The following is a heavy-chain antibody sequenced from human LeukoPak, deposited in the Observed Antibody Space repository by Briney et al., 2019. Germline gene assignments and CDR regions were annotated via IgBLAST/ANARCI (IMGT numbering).Heavy chain of an antibody. CDR1: GGTFSSYA. Sequence: ASVKVSCKASGGTFSSYAISWVRQAPGQGLEWMGGIIPIFGTANYAQKFQGRVTIITDESTSTAYMELSSVTAADTAVYYCARDGYGSGKGYFDYWGQGTLVTVSS. V-gene: IGHV1-69*05. CDR2: IIPIFGTA. CDR3: ARDGYGSGKGYFDY. J-gene: IGHJ4*02. D-gene: IGHD3-10*01.